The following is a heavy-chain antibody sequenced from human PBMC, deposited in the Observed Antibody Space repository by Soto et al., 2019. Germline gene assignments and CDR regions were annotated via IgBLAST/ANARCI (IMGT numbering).Heavy chain of an antibody. D-gene: IGHD3-22*01. Sequence: WGSLRLSCAASGFTFSSDAMSWVRQAPGKGLEWVSAISGSGGSTYYADSVKGRFTISRDNSKNTLYLQMNSLRAEDTAVYYCAKDPADYYDSSGYHYCAQRTLATFSP. CDR3: AKDPADYYDSSGYHY. J-gene: IGHJ4*02. V-gene: IGHV3-23*01. CDR2: ISGSGGST. CDR1: GFTFSSDA.